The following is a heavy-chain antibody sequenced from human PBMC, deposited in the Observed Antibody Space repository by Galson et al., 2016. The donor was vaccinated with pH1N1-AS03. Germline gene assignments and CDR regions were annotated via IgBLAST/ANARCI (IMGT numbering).Heavy chain of an antibody. CDR3: ARGQGYNSGYFDTDY. Sequence: SLRLSCAASGFTFSSYGMHWVRQTPGKGLEWVAVIWYDGSNKYYADSVKGRFTISRDNSKNTLYLQMSSLIAEDTAVYYCARGQGYNSGYFDTDYWGRGTLVTVSS. CDR1: GFTFSSYG. CDR2: IWYDGSNK. V-gene: IGHV3-33*01. D-gene: IGHD3-22*01. J-gene: IGHJ4*02.